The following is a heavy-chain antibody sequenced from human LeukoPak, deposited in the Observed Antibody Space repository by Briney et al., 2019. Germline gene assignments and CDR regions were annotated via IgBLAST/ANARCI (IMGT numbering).Heavy chain of an antibody. V-gene: IGHV3-9*01. J-gene: IGHJ2*01. CDR3: TRRAARWQFDL. CDR1: GFTFSSYA. Sequence: PGGSLRLSCAASGFTFSSYAMHWVRQAPGRGLEWVSGINWKTGNGIYADSVKGRFTISRDNAKNSLYLQMSSLRAEDTALYYCTRRAARWQFDLWGRGTLLTVSS. D-gene: IGHD5-24*01. CDR2: INWKTGNG.